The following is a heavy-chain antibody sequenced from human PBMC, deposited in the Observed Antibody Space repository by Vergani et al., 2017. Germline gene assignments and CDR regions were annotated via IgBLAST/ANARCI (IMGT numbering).Heavy chain of an antibody. CDR1: GFIFSSYG. Sequence: QVQLVESGGGVVQPGRSLRLSCAASGFIFSSYGIHCVRQAPGKGLEWVAVISYDGSYKYYADSVKGRFTISRDNPKNTLYLQMNSLRAKDTAVYYCAKSASYYDSSGYYYFDYWGQGTLVTVSS. CDR3: AKSASYYDSSGYYYFDY. D-gene: IGHD3-22*01. J-gene: IGHJ4*02. CDR2: ISYDGSYK. V-gene: IGHV3-30*18.